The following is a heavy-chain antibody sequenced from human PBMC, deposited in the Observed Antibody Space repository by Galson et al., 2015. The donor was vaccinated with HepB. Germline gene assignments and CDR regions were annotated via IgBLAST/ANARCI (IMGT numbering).Heavy chain of an antibody. V-gene: IGHV2-70*11. CDR3: ARTRGRYSSSWAIDY. CDR2: IDWDDDK. J-gene: IGHJ4*02. Sequence: PALVKPTQTLTLTCTFSGFSLRTSGMCVSWIRQPPGKALEWLARIDWDDDKYYSTSLKTRLTISKDTSKNQVVLTMTNMDPVDTATYYCARTRGRYSSSWAIDYWGQGTLVTVSS. D-gene: IGHD6-13*01. CDR1: GFSLRTSGMC.